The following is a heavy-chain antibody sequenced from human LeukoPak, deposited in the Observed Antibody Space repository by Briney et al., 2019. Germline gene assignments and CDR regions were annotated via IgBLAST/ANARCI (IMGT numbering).Heavy chain of an antibody. CDR2: ISYSGSST. CDR1: GFTFSSYA. Sequence: AGGSLRLSCAASGFTFSSYAMNWVRQAPGKGLEWVPVISYSGSSTYYADSVKGRFTISRDNSKNTLYLQMNSLRAEDTAVYYCAKTTVSSGWYYFDFWGQGTLVTVSS. D-gene: IGHD6-19*01. V-gene: IGHV3-23*01. J-gene: IGHJ4*02. CDR3: AKTTVSSGWYYFDF.